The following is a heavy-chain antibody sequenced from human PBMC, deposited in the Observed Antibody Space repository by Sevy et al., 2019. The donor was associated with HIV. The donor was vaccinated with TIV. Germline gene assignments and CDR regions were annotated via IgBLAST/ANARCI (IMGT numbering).Heavy chain of an antibody. Sequence: GGSLRLSCAASGFTFSTYAMHWLRQAPGKGLEWVAVISHDERTKYDADSVKGRFTISRDNSKNTLYLQMDSLRPEDTTIYYCARDPGNSSNYWGQGTLVTVSS. CDR1: GFTFSTYA. CDR3: ARDPGNSSNY. V-gene: IGHV3-30*04. D-gene: IGHD1-1*01. J-gene: IGHJ4*02. CDR2: ISHDERTK.